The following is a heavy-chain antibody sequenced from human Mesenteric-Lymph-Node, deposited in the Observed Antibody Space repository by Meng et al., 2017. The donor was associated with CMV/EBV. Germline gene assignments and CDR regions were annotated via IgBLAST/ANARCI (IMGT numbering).Heavy chain of an antibody. Sequence: GGSLRLSCVASGFTFSSYEMNWVRQAPGKGLEWVSYISSSGSTIYYADSVKGRFTISRDNAKNSVYLQMNSLRAEDTAVYYCARDGSGFGELRAPPGYYSGMDVWGQGTTVTVSS. CDR3: ARDGSGFGELRAPPGYYSGMDV. CDR2: ISSSGSTI. V-gene: IGHV3-48*03. CDR1: GFTFSSYE. J-gene: IGHJ6*02. D-gene: IGHD3-10*01.